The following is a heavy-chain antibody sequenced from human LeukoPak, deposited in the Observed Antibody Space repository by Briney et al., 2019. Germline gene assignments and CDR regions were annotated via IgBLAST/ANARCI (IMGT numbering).Heavy chain of an antibody. V-gene: IGHV4-39*07. CDR1: GGSISSSSYY. CDR3: ARDAAIYYYDSSAYVGGYYYYYMDV. CDR2: IYYSGST. D-gene: IGHD3-22*01. Sequence: PSETLSLTCTVSGGSISSSSYYWGWIRQPPGKGLEWIGSIYYSGSTYYNPSLKSRVTISVDTSKNQFSLKLSSVTAADTAVYYCARDAAIYYYDSSAYVGGYYYYYMDVWGKGTTVTISS. J-gene: IGHJ6*03.